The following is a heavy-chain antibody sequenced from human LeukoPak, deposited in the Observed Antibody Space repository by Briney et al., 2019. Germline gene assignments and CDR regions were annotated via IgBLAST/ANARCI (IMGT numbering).Heavy chain of an antibody. Sequence: VRSLRLSRAASRFTFDDYGMNWVRQAPGNGLEWVSGINWNGGSTDYADSVKGRFTISRDNAENSLYLQMNSLRAEDTALYYCARDYYGDSYFDCWGQGTLVTVSS. CDR1: RFTFDDYG. D-gene: IGHD4-17*01. CDR3: ARDYYGDSYFDC. CDR2: INWNGGST. J-gene: IGHJ4*02. V-gene: IGHV3-20*04.